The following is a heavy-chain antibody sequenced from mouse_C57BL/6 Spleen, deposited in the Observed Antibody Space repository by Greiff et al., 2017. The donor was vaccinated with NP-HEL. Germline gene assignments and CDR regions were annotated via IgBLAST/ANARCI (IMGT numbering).Heavy chain of an antibody. CDR2: IHPNSGST. V-gene: IGHV1-64*01. CDR1: GYTFTSYW. CDR3: ARDNWDEEFAV. Sequence: VQLQQPGAELVKPGASVKLSCKASGYTFTSYWMHWVKQRPGQGLEWIGMIHPNSGSTNYNEKFKSKATLTVDKSSSTAYMQLSSLTSEDSAVYYCARDNWDEEFAVWGKGTLVTVSA. J-gene: IGHJ3*01. D-gene: IGHD4-1*01.